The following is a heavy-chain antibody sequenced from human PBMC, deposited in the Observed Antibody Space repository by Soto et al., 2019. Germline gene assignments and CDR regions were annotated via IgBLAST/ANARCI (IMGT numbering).Heavy chain of an antibody. CDR1: GFTFSSYS. V-gene: IGHV3-48*02. CDR3: ARDESCSGGSCYGTKNYFDF. Sequence: GSLRLSCAASGFTFSSYSMNWVRQAPGKGLEWVSYISSSGYTIYYADSVKGRFTISRDNAKNSQYLQMNSLRDEDTAVYYCARDESCSGGSCYGTKNYFDFWGQGTQVTVSS. J-gene: IGHJ4*02. CDR2: ISSSGYTI. D-gene: IGHD2-15*01.